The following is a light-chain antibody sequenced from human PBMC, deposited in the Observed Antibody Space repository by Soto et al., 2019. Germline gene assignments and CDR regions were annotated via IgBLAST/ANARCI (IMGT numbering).Light chain of an antibody. CDR2: DAS. CDR3: QQYNSLWT. Sequence: DIQMTQSPSTLSASVGDRVTITCRASQSISSWLAWYQQKPGKAPKLLIYDASSLESGVPSRLSGSGAGPEFTLTISSLQTDDFASYYCQQYNSLWTFGQGTKVEIK. CDR1: QSISSW. J-gene: IGKJ1*01. V-gene: IGKV1-5*01.